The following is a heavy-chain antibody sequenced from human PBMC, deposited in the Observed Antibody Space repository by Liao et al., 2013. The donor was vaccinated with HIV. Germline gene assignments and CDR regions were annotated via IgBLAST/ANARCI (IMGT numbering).Heavy chain of an antibody. J-gene: IGHJ3*02. D-gene: IGHD3-3*01. Sequence: QVQLQESGPGLVKPSQTLSLKCTVSGGSISSADYYWSWIRQPPGKGLEWIGYIYYSGTTHYNPSLESRVAMSLDTSKNQFSLKLSSVTAADSAVYYCARDQVADFWSGDYDAFDIWGPGKMVNVAS. CDR1: GGSISSADYY. CDR3: ARDQVADFWSGDYDAFDI. CDR2: IYYSGTT. V-gene: IGHV4-30-4*08.